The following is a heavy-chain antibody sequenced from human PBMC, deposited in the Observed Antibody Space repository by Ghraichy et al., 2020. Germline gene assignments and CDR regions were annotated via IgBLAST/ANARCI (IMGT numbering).Heavy chain of an antibody. J-gene: IGHJ6*03. V-gene: IGHV4-59*01. CDR3: ATQYSSSSIYYYYYYMDV. Sequence: SETLSLTCTVSGGSISSYYWSWIRQPPGKGLEWIGYIYYSGSTNYNPSLKSQVTISVDTSKNQFSLKLSSVTAADTAVYYCATQYSSSSIYYYYYYMDVWGKGTTVTVSS. D-gene: IGHD6-6*01. CDR2: IYYSGST. CDR1: GGSISSYY.